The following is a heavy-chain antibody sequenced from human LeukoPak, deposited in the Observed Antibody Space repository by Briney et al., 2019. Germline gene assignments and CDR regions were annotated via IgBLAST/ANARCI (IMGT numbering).Heavy chain of an antibody. CDR2: IIPIFGTA. D-gene: IGHD5-18*01. CDR3: AREDTAMAFDY. Sequence: ASVKVSCKACGGTFSSYAISWVRQAPGQGLEWMGGIIPIFGTANYAQKFQGRVTITTDESTSTAYMELSSLRSEDTAVYYCAREDTAMAFDYWGQGTLVTVSS. J-gene: IGHJ4*02. V-gene: IGHV1-69*05. CDR1: GGTFSSYA.